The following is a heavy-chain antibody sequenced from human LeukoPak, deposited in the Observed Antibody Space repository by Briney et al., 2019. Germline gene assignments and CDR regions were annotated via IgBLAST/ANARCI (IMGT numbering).Heavy chain of an antibody. Sequence: GESLKISCKGSGYLFYTFWIAWVRQMPGKGLEWMGIIRPEDSRIKYSPSFEGQVTLSVDKSISTVYSEWSSLKASDTAIYYCARQGMYCSGGSCYLLYWGQGTLVTVSS. V-gene: IGHV5-51*01. J-gene: IGHJ4*02. CDR1: GYLFYTFW. CDR3: ARQGMYCSGGSCYLLY. CDR2: IRPEDSRI. D-gene: IGHD2-15*01.